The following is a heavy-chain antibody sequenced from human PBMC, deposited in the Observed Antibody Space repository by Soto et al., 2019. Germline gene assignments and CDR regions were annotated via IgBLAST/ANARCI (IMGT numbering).Heavy chain of an antibody. CDR2: ISSSTVTI. CDR1: GFTFSSYS. D-gene: IGHD1-7*01. CDR3: ARNGITGTTSSFYYGMDV. Sequence: EVQLVESGGGLVQPGGSLRLSCAASGFTFSSYSMNWVRQAPGKGLEWVSYISSSTVTIYYAASVKGRFTISRDNAKNSLYLQMNSLRDEDTAVYYCARNGITGTTSSFYYGMDVWGQGTTVTVSS. J-gene: IGHJ6*02. V-gene: IGHV3-48*02.